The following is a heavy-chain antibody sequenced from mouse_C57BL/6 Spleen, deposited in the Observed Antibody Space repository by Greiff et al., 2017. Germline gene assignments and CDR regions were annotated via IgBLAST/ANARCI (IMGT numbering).Heavy chain of an antibody. Sequence: VQLQQPGAELVRPGSSVKLSCKASGYTFTSYWMHWVKQRPIQGLEWIGNIDPSDSETHYNQKFKDKATLTVDKSSSTAYMQLSSLTSEDSAVYYCARPHYGNLFFDYWGQGTTLTVSS. J-gene: IGHJ2*01. CDR1: GYTFTSYW. V-gene: IGHV1-52*01. CDR3: ARPHYGNLFFDY. CDR2: IDPSDSET. D-gene: IGHD2-1*01.